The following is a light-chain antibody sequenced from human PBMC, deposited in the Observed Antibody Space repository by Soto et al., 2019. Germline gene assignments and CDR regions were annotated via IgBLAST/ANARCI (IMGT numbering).Light chain of an antibody. V-gene: IGLV2-14*01. CDR1: RSDVGAYNY. CDR3: SSFTSRFTFV. CDR2: EVT. Sequence: LTQPASVSGSPGQSIAISCTGTRSDVGAYNYVSWYQQHPGKAPKLMISEVTNRPSGVSDRFSGSKSGNTASLTISGLQAEDEADYYCSSFTSRFTFVFGTGTKVTV. J-gene: IGLJ1*01.